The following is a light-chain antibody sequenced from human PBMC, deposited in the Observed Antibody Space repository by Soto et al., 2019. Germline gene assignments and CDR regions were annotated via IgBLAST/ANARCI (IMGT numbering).Light chain of an antibody. Sequence: EIVLTQSPGTLSLSPGERATLSCRASQSLSSNYLAWYQQKPGQAPRLLIYGVSSRATGVPVSFSGSGSGTEFTLTITNLQPEDFATYYCQQYKDYPLTFGGGTKVEIK. CDR2: GVS. CDR1: QSLSSNY. CDR3: QQYKDYPLT. J-gene: IGKJ4*01. V-gene: IGKV3-20*01.